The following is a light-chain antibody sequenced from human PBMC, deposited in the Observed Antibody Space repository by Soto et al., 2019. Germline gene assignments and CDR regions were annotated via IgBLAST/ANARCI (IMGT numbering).Light chain of an antibody. CDR1: QSLLDSNGYNC. CDR3: MQSLQTPLT. J-gene: IGKJ1*01. CDR2: LGS. V-gene: IGKV2-28*01. Sequence: DIVMTQSPLSLPVTPGEPASISCRSSQSLLDSNGYNCLEWYLQKPGQSPQLLIYLGSNRASGVADRLSGSWSGTDFTLKISRVEAEDVRIYYCMQSLQTPLTFGQGTKVEIK.